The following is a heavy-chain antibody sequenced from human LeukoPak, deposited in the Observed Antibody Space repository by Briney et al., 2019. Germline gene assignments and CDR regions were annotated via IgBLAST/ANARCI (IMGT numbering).Heavy chain of an antibody. J-gene: IGHJ3*02. CDR1: GGSINNYY. CDR2: ILSSGST. V-gene: IGHV4-59*01. Sequence: SETLSLTCTVSGGSINNYYWSWIRQPPGKGLEWIGYILSSGSTNYNPSVKSRVTISVDTSKNQFSLKLSSVTAADTAVYYCARTNQISETAFDIWGQGTMVIVSS. D-gene: IGHD1-14*01. CDR3: ARTNQISETAFDI.